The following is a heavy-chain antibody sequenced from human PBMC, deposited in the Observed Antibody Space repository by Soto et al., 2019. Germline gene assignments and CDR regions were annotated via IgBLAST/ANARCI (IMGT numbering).Heavy chain of an antibody. CDR3: ARSGYSSGWYHWYFDF. D-gene: IGHD6-19*01. CDR1: GYTFTNYA. J-gene: IGHJ2*01. Sequence: QVQLVQSGAEVKKPGASVKVSCKASGYTFTNYAIHWVRQAPGQRLEWMGWINAGNGNTKYLQKFQGRVTITRDTAASTAYMELSSLRSEDTAVYFCARSGYSSGWYHWYFDFWGRGTLVTVSS. CDR2: INAGNGNT. V-gene: IGHV1-3*01.